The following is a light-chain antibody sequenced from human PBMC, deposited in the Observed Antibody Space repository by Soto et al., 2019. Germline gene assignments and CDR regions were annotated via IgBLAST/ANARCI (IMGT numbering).Light chain of an antibody. V-gene: IGKV3-20*01. Sequence: EIVLTQSPGTLSLSPGERATLSCRASQSVSSSYLAWYQQKPGQAPRLLIYGASSRATGIPDRFSGSESGTDFTLTISRLEPEDFAVYYCQHYGSSPGLTFGGGTKVDIK. CDR2: GAS. CDR1: QSVSSSY. CDR3: QHYGSSPGLT. J-gene: IGKJ4*01.